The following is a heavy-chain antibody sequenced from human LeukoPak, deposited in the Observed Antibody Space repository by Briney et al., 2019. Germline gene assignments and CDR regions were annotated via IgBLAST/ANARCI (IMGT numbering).Heavy chain of an antibody. V-gene: IGHV4-59*08. CDR1: GDSISGYY. CDR2: ISYSGTT. Sequence: SETLSLTCTASGDSISGYYWSWIRQPPGKGPEWIGYISYSGTTTYSPSLKSRVTVSVDTSKNQFSLNLSSVTAADTAVYYCARHRSGDSLFDYWGPGTLVTVSS. J-gene: IGHJ4*02. D-gene: IGHD4-17*01. CDR3: ARHRSGDSLFDY.